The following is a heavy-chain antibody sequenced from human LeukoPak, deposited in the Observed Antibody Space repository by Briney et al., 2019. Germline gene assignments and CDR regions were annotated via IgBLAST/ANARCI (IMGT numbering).Heavy chain of an antibody. D-gene: IGHD2-8*01. V-gene: IGHV3-33*01. J-gene: IGHJ6*02. CDR3: ARDTVNGLGYYYYYGMDV. CDR1: GFTFSSYG. CDR2: IWYDGSNK. Sequence: PGGSLRLSCAASGFTFSSYGMHWVRQAPGKGLEWVAVIWYDGSNKYYADSVKGRFTISRDNSKNTLYLQMNSLRAEDTAVYYCARDTVNGLGYYYYYGMDVWGQGTTVTVSS.